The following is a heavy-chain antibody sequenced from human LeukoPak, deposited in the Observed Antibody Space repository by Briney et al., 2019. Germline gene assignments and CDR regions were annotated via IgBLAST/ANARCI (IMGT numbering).Heavy chain of an antibody. CDR2: ISSSGSTI. J-gene: IGHJ6*02. D-gene: IGHD3-3*01. CDR1: GFTFSDYY. V-gene: IGHV3-11*01. Sequence: GGSLRLSCAASGFTFSDYYMSWIRQAPGKGLEWVSYISSSGSTIYYADSVKGRFTISRDNAKNSLYLQMNSLRAEDTAVYYCARDQDYDFWSGYHGPGKYGMDVWGQGTTVTVS. CDR3: ARDQDYDFWSGYHGPGKYGMDV.